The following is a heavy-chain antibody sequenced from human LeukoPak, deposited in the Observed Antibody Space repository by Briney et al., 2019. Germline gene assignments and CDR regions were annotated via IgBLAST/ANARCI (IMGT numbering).Heavy chain of an antibody. D-gene: IGHD4-17*01. V-gene: IGHV4-39*01. J-gene: IGHJ4*02. CDR2: IYSSGST. Sequence: SETLSLTCTVSSASMSSSIYYCGWIRQPPGKGLEWIGSIYSSGSTYYNPSLKSRVTISVDTSKNQFSLKLSSMTAADTAVYYCAKTAAVTLNHLDSWGQGTLVTVSS. CDR3: AKTAAVTLNHLDS. CDR1: SASMSSSIYY.